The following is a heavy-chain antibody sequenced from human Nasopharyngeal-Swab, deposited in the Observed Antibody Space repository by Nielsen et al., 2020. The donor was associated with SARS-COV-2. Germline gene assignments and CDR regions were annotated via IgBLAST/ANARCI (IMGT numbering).Heavy chain of an antibody. Sequence: VRQAPGKGLEWVAVISYDGSNKYYADSVKGRFTISRDNSKNKMYLQMNSQRAEDTAVYYCARPLAAAGTGCDYWGQGTLVTVSS. V-gene: IGHV3-30*03. D-gene: IGHD6-13*01. CDR2: ISYDGSNK. J-gene: IGHJ4*02. CDR3: ARPLAAAGTGCDY.